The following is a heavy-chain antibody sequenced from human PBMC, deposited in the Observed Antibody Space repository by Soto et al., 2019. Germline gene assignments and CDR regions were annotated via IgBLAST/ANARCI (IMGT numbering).Heavy chain of an antibody. Sequence: SVKVSCKASGGTFSSYAISWVRQAPGQGLEWMGGVIPIFGTANYAQKFQGRVTITADESTSTAYMELSSLRSEDTAVYYCARDLGNCISTSCYKVSYYYYGMDVWGQGTTVTVSS. CDR2: VIPIFGTA. CDR1: GGTFSSYA. V-gene: IGHV1-69*13. J-gene: IGHJ6*02. CDR3: ARDLGNCISTSCYKVSYYYYGMDV. D-gene: IGHD2-2*02.